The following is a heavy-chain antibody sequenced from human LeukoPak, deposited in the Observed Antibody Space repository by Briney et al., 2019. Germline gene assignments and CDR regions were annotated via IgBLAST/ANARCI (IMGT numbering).Heavy chain of an antibody. CDR2: MDPNSGNT. V-gene: IGHV1-8*02. CDR1: GYTFTGYY. D-gene: IGHD4-17*01. J-gene: IGHJ4*02. Sequence: RASVKVSCKASGYTFTGYYMHWVRQATGQGLEWMGWMDPNSGNTGYTQKFQGRVTMTRDTSITTAYMELSSLRSEDTAVYYCARGYGLEWGQGTLVTVSS. CDR3: ARGYGLE.